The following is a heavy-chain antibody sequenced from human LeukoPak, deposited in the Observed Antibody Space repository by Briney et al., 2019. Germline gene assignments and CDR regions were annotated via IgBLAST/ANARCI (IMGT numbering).Heavy chain of an antibody. D-gene: IGHD4-17*01. J-gene: IGHJ4*02. CDR3: ASLSYGDYALDY. Sequence: SETLSLTCTVSGGSINTTTYYWGWIRQPPGKGLEWIGSIYHSGSTYYNPSLKSRVTISVDRSKNQFSLKLSSVTAADTAVYYCASLSYGDYALDYWGQGTLVTVSS. CDR1: GGSINTTTYY. CDR2: IYHSGST. V-gene: IGHV4-39*07.